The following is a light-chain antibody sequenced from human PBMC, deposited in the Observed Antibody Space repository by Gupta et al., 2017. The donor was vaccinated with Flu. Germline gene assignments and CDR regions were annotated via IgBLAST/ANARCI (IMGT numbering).Light chain of an antibody. CDR1: SSDIGAYDY. Sequence: GQSIAISCTGSSSDIGAYDYVSWYQQHPGKAPKLMIYDVNNRPSGVSTRFSGSKSGNTASLTISGLQAEDEAQYYCAAYGAVGVLGGGTKVTVL. CDR3: AAYGAVGV. J-gene: IGLJ3*02. V-gene: IGLV2-14*03. CDR2: DVN.